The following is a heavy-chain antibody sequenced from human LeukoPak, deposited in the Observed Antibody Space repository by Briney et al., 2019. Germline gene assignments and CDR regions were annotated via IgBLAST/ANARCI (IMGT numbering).Heavy chain of an antibody. CDR1: GFTFSSYG. D-gene: IGHD2-15*01. V-gene: IGHV3-30*18. J-gene: IGHJ4*02. Sequence: GGSLRLSCAASGFTFSSYGMHWVRQAPGKGLEWVAVISYDGSNKYYADSVKGRFTISRDNSKNTLYLQMNSLRAEDTAVYYCAKDRYLSDYWGQGTLVTVSS. CDR2: ISYDGSNK. CDR3: AKDRYLSDY.